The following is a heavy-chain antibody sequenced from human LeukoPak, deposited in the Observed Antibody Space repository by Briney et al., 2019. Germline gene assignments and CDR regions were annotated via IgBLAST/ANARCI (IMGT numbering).Heavy chain of an antibody. CDR2: INPSGGST. D-gene: IGHD5-24*01. CDR1: GYTFTSYY. J-gene: IGHJ4*02. CDR3: ARGERWLQGEYYFDY. Sequence: ASVKVSCKASGYTFTSYYMHWVRQAPGQGLEWMGIINPSGGSTSYTQKFQGRVTMTRDMSTSTVYMELSSLRSEDTAVYYCARGERWLQGEYYFDYWGQGTLVTVSS. V-gene: IGHV1-46*01.